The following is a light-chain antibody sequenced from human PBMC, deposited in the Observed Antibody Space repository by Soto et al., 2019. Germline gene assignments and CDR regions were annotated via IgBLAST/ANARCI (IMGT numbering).Light chain of an antibody. V-gene: IGKV1-33*01. J-gene: IGKJ2*01. CDR2: DAS. Sequence: DIQMTQSPSSLSASVGDRVTITCQASQDISNYLNWYQQKPGKAPKLLIYDASNLETGVPSRLSGSGSGTDFTFTISSLQPEDIATYYCQQYDNLPPYTFGQGTQLEIK. CDR3: QQYDNLPPYT. CDR1: QDISNY.